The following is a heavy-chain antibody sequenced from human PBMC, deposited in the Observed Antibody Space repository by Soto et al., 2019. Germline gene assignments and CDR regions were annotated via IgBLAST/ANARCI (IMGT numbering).Heavy chain of an antibody. CDR2: IYYSGST. CDR1: GGSISSYY. CDR3: ASDPGYCSSTSSGH. Sequence: PSETLSLTCTVSGGSISSYYWSWIRQPPGKGLEWIGYIYYSGSTNYNPSLKSRVTISVDTSKNQFSLKLSSVTAADTAVYYCASDPGYCSSTSSGHWGQGTLVTISS. D-gene: IGHD2-2*01. V-gene: IGHV4-59*01. J-gene: IGHJ4*02.